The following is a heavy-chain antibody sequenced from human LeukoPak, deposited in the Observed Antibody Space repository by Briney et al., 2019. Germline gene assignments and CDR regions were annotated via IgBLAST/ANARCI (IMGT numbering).Heavy chain of an antibody. J-gene: IGHJ4*02. Sequence: GGSLRLSCAASGFTFSSYWMCWVRQAPGKRLEWVANMNIDGSEKYYADSAKGRFTIYRDNARNSVYLQMNSLRVEDTAVYYCARDPVEWELLLDYWGQGTLVTVSS. V-gene: IGHV3-7*01. CDR3: ARDPVEWELLLDY. D-gene: IGHD1-26*01. CDR1: GFTFSSYW. CDR2: MNIDGSEK.